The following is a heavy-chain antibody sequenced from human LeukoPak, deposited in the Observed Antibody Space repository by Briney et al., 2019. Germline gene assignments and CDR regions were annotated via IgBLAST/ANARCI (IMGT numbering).Heavy chain of an antibody. D-gene: IGHD1-26*01. Sequence: GGSLRLSCAASGFIVSNNYMNWVRQAPGKGLEWVSVIHSGGSTYYADSVKGRFTISRDNSKNTVNLRMNDLRAEDTAVYYCARSWDARLNFDYWGQGILVTVSS. CDR1: GFIVSNNY. CDR3: ARSWDARLNFDY. V-gene: IGHV3-66*02. CDR2: IHSGGST. J-gene: IGHJ4*02.